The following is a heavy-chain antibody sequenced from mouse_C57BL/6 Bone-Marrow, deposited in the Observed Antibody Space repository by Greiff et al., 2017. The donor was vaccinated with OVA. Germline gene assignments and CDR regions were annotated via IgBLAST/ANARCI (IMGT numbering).Heavy chain of an antibody. D-gene: IGHD1-2*01. V-gene: IGHV5-17*01. Sequence: EVQLQESGGGLVKPGGSLKLSCAASGFTFSDYGMHWVRQAPEKGLEWVAYISSGSSTIYYADTVTGRFTISRDNAKNTLFLQMTSLRSEDTAMYYCARGRRDYFDYWGQGTTLTVSS. CDR1: GFTFSDYG. J-gene: IGHJ2*01. CDR3: ARGRRDYFDY. CDR2: ISSGSSTI.